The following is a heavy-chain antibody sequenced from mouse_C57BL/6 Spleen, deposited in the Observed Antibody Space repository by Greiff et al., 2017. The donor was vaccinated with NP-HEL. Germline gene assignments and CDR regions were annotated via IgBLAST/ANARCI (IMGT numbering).Heavy chain of an antibody. D-gene: IGHD2-1*01. CDR2: IDPSDSYT. V-gene: IGHV1-69*01. CDR1: GYTFTSYW. CDR3: ARVGNYVAWFAY. J-gene: IGHJ3*01. Sequence: QVQLQQPGAELVMPGASVKLSCKASGYTFTSYWMHWVKQRPGQGLEWIGEIDPSDSYTNYNQKFKGKSTLTVDKSSSTAYMQLSSLTSEDSAVYYCARVGNYVAWFAYWGQGTLVTVSA.